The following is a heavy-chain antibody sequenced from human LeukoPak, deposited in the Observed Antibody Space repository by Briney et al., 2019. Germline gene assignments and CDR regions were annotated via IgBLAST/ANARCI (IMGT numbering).Heavy chain of an antibody. J-gene: IGHJ4*02. CDR2: IKQDGSEK. CDR3: ASNYGG. V-gene: IGHV3-7*03. CDR1: GFSFGSYL. D-gene: IGHD4-11*01. Sequence: GSLRLSCAASGFSFGSYLMSWLRQAPGKGLEWVANIKQDGSEKYYVDSVRGRFTITRDNAKNSLSLQMNSLRAEDTAVYYCASNYGGWGQGTLVTVSS.